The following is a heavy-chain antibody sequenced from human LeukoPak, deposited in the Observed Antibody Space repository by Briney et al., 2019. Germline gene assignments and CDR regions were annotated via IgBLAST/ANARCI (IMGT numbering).Heavy chain of an antibody. CDR3: ARGHVDTTMTGVFDY. D-gene: IGHD5-18*01. J-gene: IGHJ4*02. V-gene: IGHV3-7*01. CDR1: GFTFSSYW. Sequence: GGSLRLSCAASGFTFSSYWMSWVRQAPGKGLEWVANIKQDESEKYYVDSVKGRFTISRDNAKNSLYLQMNSLRAEDTAVYYCARGHVDTTMTGVFDYWGQGTLVTVSS. CDR2: IKQDESEK.